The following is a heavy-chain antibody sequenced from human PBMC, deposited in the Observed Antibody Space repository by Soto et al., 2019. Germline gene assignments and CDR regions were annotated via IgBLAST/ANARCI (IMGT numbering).Heavy chain of an antibody. CDR1: GYKFTSYW. V-gene: IGHV5-51*01. CDR2: IFPSDSDT. J-gene: IGHJ5*02. CDR3: ARKDKSGYLNWFDP. D-gene: IGHD3-22*01. Sequence: PGESLKISCTTSGYKFTSYWISWVRQMPGKGLEWMGIIFPSDSDTRYSPSFQGQVTISADRSTSTVFLQWASLKASDTAVYFCARKDKSGYLNWFDPCGQATLANGS.